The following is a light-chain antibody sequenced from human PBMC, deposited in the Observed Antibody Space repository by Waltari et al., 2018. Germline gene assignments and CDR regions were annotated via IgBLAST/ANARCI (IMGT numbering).Light chain of an antibody. V-gene: IGKV1-5*03. CDR2: KAS. CDR1: QSISSW. CDR3: QQYNSYPYT. J-gene: IGKJ2*01. Sequence: DIQMTQSPSTLSASVGDRVTITCRAGQSISSWLAWYQQKPGKAPKLLIYKASSSESGVPSRFSGSGSGTEFTLTISSLQPDDFATYYCQQYNSYPYTFGQGTKLEIK.